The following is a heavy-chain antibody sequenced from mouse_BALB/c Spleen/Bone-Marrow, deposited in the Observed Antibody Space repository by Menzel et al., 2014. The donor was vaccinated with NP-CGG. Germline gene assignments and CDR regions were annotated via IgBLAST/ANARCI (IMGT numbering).Heavy chain of an antibody. CDR1: GFTFSSYG. Sequence: DVQLQESGGGLVQPGGSLKLSCAASGFTFSSYGMSWVRQTPDKRLELVATINSNGGSTYYPDSVKGRFTISRDNAKNTLYLQMSSLKSEGTAMYYCARDYDYDYWGQGTTLTVSS. CDR3: ARDYDYDY. CDR2: INSNGGST. V-gene: IGHV5-6-3*01. D-gene: IGHD2-4*01. J-gene: IGHJ2*01.